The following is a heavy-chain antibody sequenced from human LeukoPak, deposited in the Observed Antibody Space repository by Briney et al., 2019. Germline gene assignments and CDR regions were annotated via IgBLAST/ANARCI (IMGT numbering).Heavy chain of an antibody. CDR2: IGASGHST. V-gene: IGHV3-23*01. CDR1: GFTFSIYA. J-gene: IGHJ3*02. Sequence: GGSLRLSCAASGFTFSIYAMNWXXXAPXMRXEXXSTIGASGHSTYYADSVKGRFTISRDNSKSTLYLEMNNLRAEDTAVYYCARGLGTVNDALDIWGQGATVTVSS. D-gene: IGHD4-17*01. CDR3: ARGLGTVNDALDI.